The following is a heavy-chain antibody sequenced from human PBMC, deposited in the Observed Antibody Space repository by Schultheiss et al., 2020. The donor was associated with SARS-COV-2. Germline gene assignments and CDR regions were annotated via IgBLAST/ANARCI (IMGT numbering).Heavy chain of an antibody. CDR3: AKGDATYYYMDV. J-gene: IGHJ6*03. D-gene: IGHD5-12*01. CDR2: IYSGGST. V-gene: IGHV3-23*03. CDR1: GFTFDDYA. Sequence: GGSLRLSCAASGFTFDDYAMHWVRQAPGKGLEWVSVIYSGGSTYYADSVKGRFTISRDNSKNTLYLQMNSLRAEDTAVYYCAKGDATYYYMDVWGKGTTVTVSS.